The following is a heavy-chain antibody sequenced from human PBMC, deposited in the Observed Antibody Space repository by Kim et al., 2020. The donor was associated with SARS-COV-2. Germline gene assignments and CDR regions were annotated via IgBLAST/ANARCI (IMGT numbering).Heavy chain of an antibody. CDR2: IDPSDSYT. CDR1: GYSFTSYW. J-gene: IGHJ2*01. CDR3: ARLAVEPYWYFDL. V-gene: IGHV5-10-1*01. Sequence: GESLKMSCKGSGYSFTSYWISWVRQMPGKGLEWMGRIDPSDSYTNYSPSFQGHVTISADKSISTAYLQWSSLKASDTAMYYCARLAVEPYWYFDLWGRGTPVTVSS. D-gene: IGHD6-19*01.